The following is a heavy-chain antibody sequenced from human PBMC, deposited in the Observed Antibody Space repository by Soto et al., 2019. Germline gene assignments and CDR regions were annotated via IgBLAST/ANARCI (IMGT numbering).Heavy chain of an antibody. CDR2: ISSSSSYI. J-gene: IGHJ1*01. D-gene: IGHD2-15*01. V-gene: IGHV3-21*01. Sequence: GESLKISCAASGFTFSSYSMNWVRQAPGKGLEWVSSISSSSSYIYYADSVKGRFTISRDNAKNSLYLQMNSLRAEDTAVYYCAAPTPGYCSGGSCYSGPDYFQHWGQGTLVTVSS. CDR1: GFTFSSYS. CDR3: AAPTPGYCSGGSCYSGPDYFQH.